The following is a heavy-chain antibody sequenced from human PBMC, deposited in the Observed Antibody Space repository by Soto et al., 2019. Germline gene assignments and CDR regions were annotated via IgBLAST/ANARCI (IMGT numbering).Heavy chain of an antibody. CDR2: ISWNSGTI. D-gene: IGHD2-2*03. CDR1: GFTFDKYA. J-gene: IGHJ3*02. V-gene: IGHV3-9*01. Sequence: QLVESGGGLVQPVRSLRLSCAASGFTFDKYAIHWVRQVTGKGLEWVSGISWNSGTIGYADSVTGRFTISRDNAKNSLYLQMNSLRAEDTALYYCAKGGDWSSNGCYELDAFEIWGQGTRVTVSS. CDR3: AKGGDWSSNGCYELDAFEI.